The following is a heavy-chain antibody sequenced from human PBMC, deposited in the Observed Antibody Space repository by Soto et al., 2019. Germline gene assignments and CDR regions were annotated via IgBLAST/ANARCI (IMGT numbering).Heavy chain of an antibody. CDR3: TRDSLDISGWARHPVAGDY. CDR2: IRGKAYGGTK. D-gene: IGHD6-19*01. J-gene: IGHJ4*02. V-gene: IGHV3-49*03. Sequence: GGSLRLSCTASGFTFGDYPMSWFRQAPGKGLEWVGFIRGKAYGGTKENAAFGKGRFTIARDDSKSIAYLQMNSLKTEETAVYYCTRDSLDISGWARHPVAGDYWGQGTLVTVSS. CDR1: GFTFGDYP.